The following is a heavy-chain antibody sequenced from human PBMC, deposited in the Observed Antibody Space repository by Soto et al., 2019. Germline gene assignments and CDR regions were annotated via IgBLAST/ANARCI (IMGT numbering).Heavy chain of an antibody. CDR1: GGSLSKYY. CDR3: ARKHYSGFDL. Sequence: SSETLSLTCALYGGSLSKYYWSWIRQPPGQGLEWIGEVSNYSPSLKSRVTISVDTSKNQPSLKLRSAAAGDTAVYYCARKHYSGFDLWGQGTLVTVSS. D-gene: IGHD4-4*01. V-gene: IGHV4-34*01. CDR2: VS. J-gene: IGHJ4*02.